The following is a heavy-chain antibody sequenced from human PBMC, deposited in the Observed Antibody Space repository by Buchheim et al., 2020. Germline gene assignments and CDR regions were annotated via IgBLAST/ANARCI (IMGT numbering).Heavy chain of an antibody. Sequence: EVRLLQSGGGLVQPGGSLRLSCVVSGFTFRDYAMSWVRQAPGKGLEWISAVSESGGSTYYVDSVKGRLAISRDNSKNTLFLQMDSLRAEDTAVYYCAKGAAGWGRFDYWGQG. CDR1: GFTFRDYA. D-gene: IGHD2-21*02. CDR2: VSESGGST. V-gene: IGHV3-23*01. J-gene: IGHJ4*02. CDR3: AKGAAGWGRFDY.